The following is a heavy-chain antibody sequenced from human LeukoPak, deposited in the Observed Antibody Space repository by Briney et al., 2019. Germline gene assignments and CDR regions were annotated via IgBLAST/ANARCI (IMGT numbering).Heavy chain of an antibody. Sequence: SGPTLVKPTQTLTLTCTFSGLSLSTSGVGVGWIRQPPGKALEWLALIYWDDDKRYSPSLKSRLTITKDISKNQVVLTMTNMDPVDTATYYCAHRQSFLRYFDWWGQGTLVTVSS. CDR1: GLSLSTSGVG. J-gene: IGHJ4*02. CDR2: IYWDDDK. V-gene: IGHV2-5*02. CDR3: AHRQSFLRYFDW. D-gene: IGHD3-9*01.